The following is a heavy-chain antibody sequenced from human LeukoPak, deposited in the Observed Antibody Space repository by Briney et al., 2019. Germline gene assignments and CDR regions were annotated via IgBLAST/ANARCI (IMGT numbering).Heavy chain of an antibody. J-gene: IGHJ4*02. CDR2: ISSSGSTT. CDR1: GFTFSSYE. V-gene: IGHV3-48*03. D-gene: IGHD3-22*01. CDR3: ARDNYDSSGYYFD. Sequence: GGSLRLSCAASGFTFSSYEMNWVRQAPGKGLEWVSYISSSGSTTHYADSVKGRFTISRDNAKNSLYLQMNSLRAEDTAVYYCARDNYDSSGYYFDWGQGTLVTVSS.